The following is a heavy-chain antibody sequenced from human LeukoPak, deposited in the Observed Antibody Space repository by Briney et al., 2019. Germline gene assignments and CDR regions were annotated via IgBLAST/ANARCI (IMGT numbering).Heavy chain of an antibody. V-gene: IGHV3-11*04. Sequence: GGSLRLSCAASGFTFSDYYMSWIRQAPGKGLEWVSYISSSGSTTYYADSVKGRFTISRDNAKNSLYLQMNSLRAEDTAVYYCARDQGRRSWPSYYFDYWGQGTLVTVSS. CDR1: GFTFSDYY. D-gene: IGHD6-13*01. J-gene: IGHJ4*02. CDR3: ARDQGRRSWPSYYFDY. CDR2: ISSSGSTT.